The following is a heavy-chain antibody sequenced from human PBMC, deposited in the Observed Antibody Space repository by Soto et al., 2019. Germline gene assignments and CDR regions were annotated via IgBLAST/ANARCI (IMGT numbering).Heavy chain of an antibody. Sequence: EVQLVESGGGSVQTGGSLKISCAASGFTFGSYWMDWVRQAPGKGLVWVSRINGDGSRITYADSVKGRFTISRDNAQNTLYLQMNSLRADDSAVYYCARESEDLTSNFDYWGQGTLVTVSS. CDR3: ARESEDLTSNFDY. V-gene: IGHV3-74*01. J-gene: IGHJ4*02. CDR2: INGDGSRI. CDR1: GFTFGSYW.